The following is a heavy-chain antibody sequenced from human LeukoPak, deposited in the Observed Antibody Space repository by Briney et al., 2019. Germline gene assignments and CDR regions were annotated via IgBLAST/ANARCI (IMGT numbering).Heavy chain of an antibody. CDR1: GFTFSSYG. D-gene: IGHD6-6*01. CDR3: ARESVSRSSSYDDY. V-gene: IGHV3-21*01. J-gene: IGHJ4*02. Sequence: GGSLRLSCAASGFTFSSYGMSWVRQAPGKGLEWVSSISSSSSYIYYADSVKGRFTISRDNAKNSLYLQMNSLRAEDTAVYYCARESVSRSSSYDDYWGQGTLVTVSS. CDR2: ISSSSSYI.